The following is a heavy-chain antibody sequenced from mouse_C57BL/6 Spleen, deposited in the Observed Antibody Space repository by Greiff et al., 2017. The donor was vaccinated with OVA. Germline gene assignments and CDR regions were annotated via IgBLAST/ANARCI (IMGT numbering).Heavy chain of an antibody. J-gene: IGHJ1*03. Sequence: DVMLVESGGGLVKPGGSLKLSCAASGFTFSSYAMSWVRQTPEQRLEWVATISDGGSYTYYPDNVKGRFTIARDNAKNNLYLQMSQLKSEDTAVYYGARGGGIGTGYFDGWGTGTTVTVSA. CDR2: ISDGGSYT. CDR3: ARGGGIGTGYFDG. CDR1: GFTFSSYA. D-gene: IGHD2-5*01. V-gene: IGHV5-4*03.